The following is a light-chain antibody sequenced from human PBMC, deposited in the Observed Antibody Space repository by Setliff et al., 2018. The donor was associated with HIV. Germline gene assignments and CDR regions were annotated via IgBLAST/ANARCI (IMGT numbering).Light chain of an antibody. CDR2: EVS. J-gene: IGLJ1*01. CDR3: SSCTDINFPLYV. V-gene: IGLV2-14*01. CDR1: SSDIGGNKY. Sequence: QSALTQPASVSGSPGQSIAISCTGTSSDIGGNKYVSWYQQVPGKAPQLILYEVSIRPSGVSDRFSGSKSANTASLTISGLQAEDEGDYYCSSCTDINFPLYVFGTGTRSPS.